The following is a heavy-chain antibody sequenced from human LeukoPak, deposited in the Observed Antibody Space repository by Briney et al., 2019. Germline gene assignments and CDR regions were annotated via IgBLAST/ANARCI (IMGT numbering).Heavy chain of an antibody. CDR1: GDSFSSNSAA. J-gene: IGHJ6*02. CDR3: ARDFMVRGTSVDV. D-gene: IGHD3-10*01. CDR2: TYYRSKWYN. Sequence: SQTLSLTCAISGDSFSSNSAAWNWIRQSPSRGLEWLGRTYYRSKWYNDYAVSVKSRITINLDTSKNQFSLQLNSVTPEDTAVYYCARDFMVRGTSVDVWGQGTTVTVSS. V-gene: IGHV6-1*01.